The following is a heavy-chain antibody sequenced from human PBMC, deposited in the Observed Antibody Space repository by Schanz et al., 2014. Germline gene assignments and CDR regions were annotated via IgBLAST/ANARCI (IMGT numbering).Heavy chain of an antibody. CDR1: GYDFHIYA. Sequence: QVQLVQSEAEVKKPGASVTVSCKASGYDFHIYAYSWVRQAPGQGPEWMGRIVPIAGITNYAQRFQGRVTITADKSSDTAYMELSSLRSEDTAVYYCAREVGLYDRGWFDPWGQGTLVTVSS. J-gene: IGHJ5*02. CDR3: AREVGLYDRGWFDP. D-gene: IGHD3-22*01. CDR2: IVPIAGIT. V-gene: IGHV1-69*04.